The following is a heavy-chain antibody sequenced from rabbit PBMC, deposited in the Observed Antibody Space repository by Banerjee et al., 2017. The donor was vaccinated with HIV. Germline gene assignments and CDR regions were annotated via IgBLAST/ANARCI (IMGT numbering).Heavy chain of an antibody. CDR3: AGDPWSGWNL. CDR2: IDPVFGST. D-gene: IGHD4-1*01. Sequence: VRQAPGKGLEWIGYIDPVFGSTYYASWVNGRFTISSHNAQNTLYLQLNSLTAADTATYFCAGDPWSGWNLWGQGTLVTVS. J-gene: IGHJ4*01. V-gene: IGHV1S7*01.